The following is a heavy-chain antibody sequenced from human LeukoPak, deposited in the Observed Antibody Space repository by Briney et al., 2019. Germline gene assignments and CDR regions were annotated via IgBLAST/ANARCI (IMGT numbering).Heavy chain of an antibody. CDR2: ISSNGGST. D-gene: IGHD1-14*01. CDR1: GFTFSSYA. J-gene: IGHJ4*02. CDR3: ARNVESGEFDY. V-gene: IGHV3-64*01. Sequence: GGSLRLSCAASGFTFSSYAMHWVRQAPGKGLEYVSAISSNGGSTYYANSVKGRFTISRDNSKNTLYLQMGSLRAEDMAVYYCARNVESGEFDYWGQGALVTVSS.